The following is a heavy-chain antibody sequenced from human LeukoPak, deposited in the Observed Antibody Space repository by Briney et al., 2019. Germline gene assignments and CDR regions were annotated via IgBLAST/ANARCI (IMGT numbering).Heavy chain of an antibody. CDR2: IHYSEST. V-gene: IGHV4-59*08. J-gene: IGHJ3*02. CDR1: GGSIRSYY. D-gene: IGHD3-10*01. Sequence: SETLSLTCTVSGGSIRSYYWGWIRQPPGKGLEWIGYIHYSESTKYNPSLKSRVTMSVDTSKNQFSLKLSSVTAADTAVYYCASRSGSFSDALDIWDQGTLVTVSS. CDR3: ASRSGSFSDALDI.